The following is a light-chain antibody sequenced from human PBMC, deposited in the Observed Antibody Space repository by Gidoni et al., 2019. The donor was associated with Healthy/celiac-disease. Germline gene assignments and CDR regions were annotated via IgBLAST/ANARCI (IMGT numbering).Light chain of an antibody. CDR3: QQYGSSPPCS. Sequence: VVLTQYPATLSLSPGERATLSCRPSQSVSSSYLAWYQQKPGQAPRLLIYGESTRATGIPARFSGGGSGTDFTLTISRREAEDFAVYYCQQYGSSPPCSFGQGTKLEIK. V-gene: IGKV3-20*01. J-gene: IGKJ2*04. CDR1: QSVSSSY. CDR2: GES.